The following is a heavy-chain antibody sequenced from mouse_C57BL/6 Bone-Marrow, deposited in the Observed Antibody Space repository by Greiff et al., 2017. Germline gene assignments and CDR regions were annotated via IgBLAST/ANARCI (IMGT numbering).Heavy chain of an antibody. V-gene: IGHV1-55*01. CDR2: IYPGSGST. D-gene: IGHD1-1*01. CDR3: ARDIYYYGSSRDY. Sequence: QVQLKQPGAELVKPGASVKMSCKASGYTFTSYWITWVKQRPGQGLEWIGDIYPGSGSTNYNEKFKSKATLTVDTSSSTAYMQLSSLTSEDSAVYYCARDIYYYGSSRDYWGQGTTLTVSS. CDR1: GYTFTSYW. J-gene: IGHJ2*01.